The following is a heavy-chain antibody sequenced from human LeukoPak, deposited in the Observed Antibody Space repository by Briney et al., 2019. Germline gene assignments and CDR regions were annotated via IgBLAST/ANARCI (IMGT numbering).Heavy chain of an antibody. CDR1: GGSISSSSYY. CDR2: IYYSGST. J-gene: IGHJ4*02. Sequence: SETLSLTCTVSGGSISSSSYYWDWIRQPPGKGLEWIGSIYYSGSTYYNPSLKSRVTISVDTSKNQFSLKLSSVTAADTAAYYCARDGDLLGRAPHYWGQGTLVTVSS. V-gene: IGHV4-39*07. CDR3: ARDGDLLGRAPHY. D-gene: IGHD7-27*01.